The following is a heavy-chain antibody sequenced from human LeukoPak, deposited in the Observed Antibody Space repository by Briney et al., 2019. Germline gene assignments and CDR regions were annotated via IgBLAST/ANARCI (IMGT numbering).Heavy chain of an antibody. J-gene: IGHJ4*02. CDR3: AAGARFGESYFDY. CDR1: GFTFSSYW. V-gene: IGHV3-74*01. D-gene: IGHD3-10*01. Sequence: GGSLRLSCAASGFTFSSYWMHWVRQAPGKGLVWVSRINSDGSSTSYADSVKGRFTVSRDNAKNTLYLQMNSLRAEDTAVYYCAAGARFGESYFDYWGQGTLVTVSS. CDR2: INSDGSST.